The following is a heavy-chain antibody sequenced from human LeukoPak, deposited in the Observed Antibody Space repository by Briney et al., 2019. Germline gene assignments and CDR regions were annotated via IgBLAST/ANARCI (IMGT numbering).Heavy chain of an antibody. CDR1: GYTFTGYY. V-gene: IGHV1-2*02. J-gene: IGHJ5*02. Sequence: ASVKVSCKASGYTFTGYYMHWVRQAPGQGLEWMGWINPNSGGTNYAQKFQGRVTMTRDTSISTAYMELSRLRSDDTAVYYCERDPVGAPSNWFDPWGQGTLVTVSS. CDR2: INPNSGGT. CDR3: ERDPVGAPSNWFDP. D-gene: IGHD1-26*01.